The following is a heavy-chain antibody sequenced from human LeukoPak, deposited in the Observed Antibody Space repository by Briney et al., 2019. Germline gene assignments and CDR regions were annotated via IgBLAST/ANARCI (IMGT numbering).Heavy chain of an antibody. V-gene: IGHV3-30*03. D-gene: IGHD2-15*01. CDR2: ISYDGSNK. J-gene: IGHJ4*02. CDR3: ARGYCSGGNCYPNYFDY. Sequence: GGSLRLSCAASGFTFSSYGMHWVRQAPGKGLEWVAVISYDGSNKYYADSVKGRFTISRDNSKNTLYLQMNSLRAEDTAVYYCARGYCSGGNCYPNYFDYWGQGTLVTVSS. CDR1: GFTFSSYG.